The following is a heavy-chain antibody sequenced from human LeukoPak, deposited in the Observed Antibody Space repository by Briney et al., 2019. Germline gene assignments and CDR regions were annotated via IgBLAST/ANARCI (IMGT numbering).Heavy chain of an antibody. CDR3: ARDMSEDDYGGNSSYY. Sequence: GGSLRLSCAASGFTFSSYAMHWVRQAPGKGLEWVAVISYDGSNKYYADSVKGRFTISRDNSKNTLYLQMNSLRAEDTAVYYCARDMSEDDYGGNSSYYWGQGTLVTVSS. CDR2: ISYDGSNK. V-gene: IGHV3-30-3*01. CDR1: GFTFSSYA. D-gene: IGHD4-23*01. J-gene: IGHJ4*02.